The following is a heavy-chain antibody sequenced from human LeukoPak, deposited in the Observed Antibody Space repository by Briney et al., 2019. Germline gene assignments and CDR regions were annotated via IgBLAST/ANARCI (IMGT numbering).Heavy chain of an antibody. CDR3: ARDPNKEGDHVGYNWFDP. D-gene: IGHD2-21*02. Sequence: GGSLRLSCAASGFTFSDYYMSWIRQAPGKGLEWVSYISSSGSTIYYADSVKGRFTISRDNAKDSLYLQMNSLRAEDTAVYYCARDPNKEGDHVGYNWFDPWGQGTLVTVSS. J-gene: IGHJ5*02. CDR1: GFTFSDYY. CDR2: ISSSGSTI. V-gene: IGHV3-11*04.